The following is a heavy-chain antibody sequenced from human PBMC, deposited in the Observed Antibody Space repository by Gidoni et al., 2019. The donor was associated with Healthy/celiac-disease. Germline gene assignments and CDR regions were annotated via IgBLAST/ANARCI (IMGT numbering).Heavy chain of an antibody. Sequence: EVQLVESGGGLVKPGGSVRLSCAASGFTFSNAWMSWVRQAPGKGLEWVGRIKSKTDGGTTDYAAPVKGRFTISRDDSKNTLYLQMNSLKTEDTAVYYCTTAPLGYCSSTSCLLDYWGQGTLVTVSS. CDR2: IKSKTDGGTT. CDR1: GFTFSNAW. CDR3: TTAPLGYCSSTSCLLDY. J-gene: IGHJ4*02. V-gene: IGHV3-15*01. D-gene: IGHD2-2*01.